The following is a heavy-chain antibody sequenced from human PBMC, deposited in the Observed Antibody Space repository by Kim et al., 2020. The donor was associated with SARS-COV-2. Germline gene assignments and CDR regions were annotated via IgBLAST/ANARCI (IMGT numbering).Heavy chain of an antibody. Sequence: ASVKVSCKASGYTFTGYYMHWVRQAPGQGLEWMGWINPNSDGTNYAQKFQGRVTMTRDTSISTAYMELSRLRSDDTAVYYCARVGPGYFGVFDYWGQGTLVTVSS. CDR2: INPNSDGT. J-gene: IGHJ4*02. CDR3: ARVGPGYFGVFDY. CDR1: GYTFTGYY. D-gene: IGHD3-9*01. V-gene: IGHV1-2*02.